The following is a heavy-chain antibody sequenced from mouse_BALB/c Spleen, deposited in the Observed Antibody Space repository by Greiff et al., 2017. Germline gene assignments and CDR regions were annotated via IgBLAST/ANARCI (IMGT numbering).Heavy chain of an antibody. V-gene: IGHV4-2*02. Sequence: DVKLVESGGGLVQPGGSLNLSCAASGFDFSRYWMSWARQAPGKGQEWIGEINPGSSTINYTPSLKDKFIISRDNAKNTLYLQMSKVRSEDTALYYCARVDDYDNAMDYWGQGTSVTVSS. J-gene: IGHJ4*01. CDR3: ARVDDYDNAMDY. CDR1: GFDFSRYW. CDR2: INPGSSTI. D-gene: IGHD2-4*01.